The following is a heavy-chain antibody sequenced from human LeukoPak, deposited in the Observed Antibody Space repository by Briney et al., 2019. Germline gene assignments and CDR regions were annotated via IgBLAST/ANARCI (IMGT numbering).Heavy chain of an antibody. V-gene: IGHV4-39*07. J-gene: IGHJ4*02. D-gene: IGHD2-8*01. CDR1: GGSISSNNYY. CDR2: IYYSGST. CDR3: ARSQGSTKTIDY. Sequence: PSETLSLTCTVSGGSISSNNYYWGWIRQPPGKGLEWIGSIYYSGSTYYNPSLKRRVTISVDTSKNQFSLKLSSVTAADTAVYYCARSQGSTKTIDYWGQGTLVTVSS.